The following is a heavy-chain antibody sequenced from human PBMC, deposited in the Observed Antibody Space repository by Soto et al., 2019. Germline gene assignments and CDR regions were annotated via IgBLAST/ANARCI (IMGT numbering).Heavy chain of an antibody. Sequence: QVQLVQSGAEVKKPGASVKVSCKASGYTFTSYGISWVRQAPGQGLEWMGGIIPIFGTANYAQKFQGRVTITADKSTSTAYMELSSLRSEDTAVYYCARDLYSGWELQGLDGDWGQGTLVTVSS. V-gene: IGHV1-69*06. D-gene: IGHD1-26*01. J-gene: IGHJ4*02. CDR3: ARDLYSGWELQGLDGD. CDR1: GYTFTSYG. CDR2: IIPIFGTA.